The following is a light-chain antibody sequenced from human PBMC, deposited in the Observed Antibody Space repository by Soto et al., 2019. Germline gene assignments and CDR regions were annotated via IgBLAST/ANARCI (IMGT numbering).Light chain of an antibody. Sequence: DIQMTQSPSTLSASVGDRVTITCRASQSISRWLACYQQKPGKAPKLLIFDASSLGSGVPSRFSGSGSGTEFTLTISSLQPDDFATNYCQQYDSYSYTFGQGTKLEIK. V-gene: IGKV1-5*01. CDR3: QQYDSYSYT. J-gene: IGKJ2*01. CDR2: DAS. CDR1: QSISRW.